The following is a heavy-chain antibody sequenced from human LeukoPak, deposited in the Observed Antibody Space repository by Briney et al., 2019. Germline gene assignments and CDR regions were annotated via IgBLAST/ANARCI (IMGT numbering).Heavy chain of an antibody. D-gene: IGHD3-22*01. J-gene: IGHJ4*02. CDR2: IYHSGST. CDR3: ARERGRGYYYDSSGQNRGDFDY. V-gene: IGHV4-38-2*02. CDR1: GGSISSYY. Sequence: KPSETLSLTCTVSGGSISSYYWSWIRQPPGKGLEWIGSIYHSGSTYYNPSLKSRVTISVDTSKNQFSLKLSFVTAADTAVYYCARERGRGYYYDSSGQNRGDFDYWGQGTLVTVSS.